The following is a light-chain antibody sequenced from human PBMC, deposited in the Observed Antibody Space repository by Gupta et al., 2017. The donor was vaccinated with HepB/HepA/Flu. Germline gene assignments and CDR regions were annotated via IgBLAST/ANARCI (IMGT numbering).Light chain of an antibody. Sequence: DIVMTQSPLSLPVTPGEPASISCRSSQSLLHSNGYNYLDWYLQKPGQSPQLLIYLGSNRDSGVPDMFSGSGEGTDFTLKSSKVEAEDVGVYYCMQALQTAKCSFGQWTKLDIK. CDR1: QSLLHSNGYNY. J-gene: IGKJ2*04. V-gene: IGKV2-28*01. CDR3: MQALQTAKCS. CDR2: LGS.